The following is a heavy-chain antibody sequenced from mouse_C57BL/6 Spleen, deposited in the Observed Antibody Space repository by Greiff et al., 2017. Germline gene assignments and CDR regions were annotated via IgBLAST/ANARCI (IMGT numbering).Heavy chain of an antibody. CDR3: ARDGSSSYGWYFDV. CDR1: GFTFSSYG. D-gene: IGHD1-1*01. V-gene: IGHV5-6*01. Sequence: EVKVVESGGDLVKPGGSLKLSCAASGFTFSSYGMSWVRQTPDKRLEWVATISSGGSYTYYPDSVKGRFTISRDNAKNTLYLQMSSLKSEDTAMYYCARDGSSSYGWYFDVWGTGTTVTVSS. CDR2: ISSGGSYT. J-gene: IGHJ1*03.